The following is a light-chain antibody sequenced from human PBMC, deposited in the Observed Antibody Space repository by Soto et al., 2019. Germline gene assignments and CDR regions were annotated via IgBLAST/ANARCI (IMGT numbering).Light chain of an antibody. CDR1: QSVSDYR. CDR2: AAS. V-gene: IGKV3-20*01. CDR3: QQYSNWPPIT. Sequence: DIVLTQSPGTPSLSPGQRATLSCRASQSVSDYRLAWYQQRPGQPPRLLISAASTRAAGVPVRFGGSGSGTDFILTITRLQPEDFAVYYCQQYSNWPPITFGQGTRLEI. J-gene: IGKJ5*01.